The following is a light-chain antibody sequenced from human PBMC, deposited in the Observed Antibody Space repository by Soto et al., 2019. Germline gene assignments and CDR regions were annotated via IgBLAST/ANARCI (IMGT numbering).Light chain of an antibody. CDR1: SSDVGAYNY. V-gene: IGLV2-14*01. J-gene: IGLJ3*02. Sequence: QSVLTQPASVSGSPGQSITISCTGTSSDVGAYNYVSWYQQHPGKAPKLVIYEVRNRPSGVSDRFSGSRSGNTASLTISGLQAEDESDYYYSSYTSSTTWVFGGGTKLTVL. CDR2: EVR. CDR3: SSYTSSTTWV.